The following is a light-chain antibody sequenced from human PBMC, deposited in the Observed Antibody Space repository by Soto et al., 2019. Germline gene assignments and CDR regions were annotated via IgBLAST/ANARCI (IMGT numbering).Light chain of an antibody. CDR3: ETWDSNTVV. CDR1: SGHSSYI. V-gene: IGLV4-60*03. CDR2: LEGSGSY. Sequence: QSVLTQSSSASASLGSSVKLTCTLSSGHSSYIIAWHQQQPGKAPRYLMKLEGSGSYNKGSGVPDRFSGSSSGADRYLTISSLPSEDEADYYCETWDSNTVVFGGGTKLTVL. J-gene: IGLJ2*01.